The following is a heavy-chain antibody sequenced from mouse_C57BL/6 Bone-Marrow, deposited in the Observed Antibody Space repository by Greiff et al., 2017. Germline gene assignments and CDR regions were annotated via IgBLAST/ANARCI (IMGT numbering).Heavy chain of an antibody. CDR3: AKNPTVVEGGWYFDV. Sequence: VKLMESGPGLVQPSQSLSITCTVSGFSLTSYGVHWVRQSPGKGLEWLGVIWRGGSTDYNAAFMSRLSITKDNSKSQVFFKMNSLQADDTAIYYCAKNPTVVEGGWYFDVWGTGTTVTVSS. D-gene: IGHD1-1*01. CDR2: IWRGGST. CDR1: GFSLTSYG. V-gene: IGHV2-5*01. J-gene: IGHJ1*03.